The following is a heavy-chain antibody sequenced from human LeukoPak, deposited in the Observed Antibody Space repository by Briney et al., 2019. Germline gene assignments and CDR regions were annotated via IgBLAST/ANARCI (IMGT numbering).Heavy chain of an antibody. CDR3: ARVGYYDSSGYFDY. V-gene: IGHV4-38-2*02. CDR1: GGSTSSYY. CDR2: IYHSGST. D-gene: IGHD3-22*01. J-gene: IGHJ4*02. Sequence: PSETLSLTCTVSGGSTSSYYWGWIRQPPGKGLEWIGSIYHSGSTYYNPSLKSRVTISVDTSKSQFSLKLSSVTAADTAVYYCARVGYYDSSGYFDYWGQGTLVTVSS.